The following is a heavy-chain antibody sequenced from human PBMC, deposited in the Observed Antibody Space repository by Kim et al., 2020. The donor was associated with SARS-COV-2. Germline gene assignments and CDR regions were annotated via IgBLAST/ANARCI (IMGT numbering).Heavy chain of an antibody. V-gene: IGHV1-3*01. CDR2: INAGNGNT. CDR1: GYTFTSYA. Sequence: ASVKVSCKASGYTFTSYAMHWVRQAPGQRLEWMGWINAGNGNTKYSQKFQGRVTITRDTSASTAYMELSSLRSEDTAVYYCARDRKQWLVFPDGMDVWGQGTTVTVSS. J-gene: IGHJ6*02. D-gene: IGHD6-19*01. CDR3: ARDRKQWLVFPDGMDV.